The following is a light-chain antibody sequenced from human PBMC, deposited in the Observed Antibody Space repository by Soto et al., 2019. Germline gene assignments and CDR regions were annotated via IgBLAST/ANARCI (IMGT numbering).Light chain of an antibody. J-gene: IGKJ4*01. Sequence: DIVMTQSPDSLAVSLGERATINCKSSQSVLYSSNNKNYLVWYQQKPGQPPKLLINWASTRESGVPDRFSGSGSGTDFTLTISSLQAEDVAVYYCQQYYSTPLTFGGGTKVEI. CDR2: WAS. V-gene: IGKV4-1*01. CDR3: QQYYSTPLT. CDR1: QSVLYSSNNKNY.